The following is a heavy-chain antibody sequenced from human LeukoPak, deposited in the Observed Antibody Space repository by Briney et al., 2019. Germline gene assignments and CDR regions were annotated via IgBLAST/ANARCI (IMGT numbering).Heavy chain of an antibody. CDR1: GFIFSSYA. J-gene: IGHJ4*02. CDR2: ISGSGGRT. V-gene: IGHV3-23*01. D-gene: IGHD6-13*01. CDR3: ARGGPAAGRFDY. Sequence: GGSLRLSCAASGFIFSSYAMSWVRQAPGKGLEWVSAISGSGGRTYHADSVKGRFTISRDNSKNTLYLQMNSLRAEDTAVYYCARGGPAAGRFDYWGQGTLVTVSS.